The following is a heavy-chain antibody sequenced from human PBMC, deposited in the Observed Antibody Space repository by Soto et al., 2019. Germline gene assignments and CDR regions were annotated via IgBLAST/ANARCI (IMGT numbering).Heavy chain of an antibody. J-gene: IGHJ6*02. CDR1: GDSVSSNSAA. D-gene: IGHD6-19*01. CDR3: ARVGAVAGTTYYYYGMDV. CDR2: TYYRSKWYN. Sequence: QTLSLTCAISGDSVSSNSAAWNWIRQSPSRGLEWLGRTYYRSKWYNDYAVSVKSRITINPDTSKNQFSLQLNSVTPEDTAVYYCARVGAVAGTTYYYYGMDVWGQGTTVTVSS. V-gene: IGHV6-1*01.